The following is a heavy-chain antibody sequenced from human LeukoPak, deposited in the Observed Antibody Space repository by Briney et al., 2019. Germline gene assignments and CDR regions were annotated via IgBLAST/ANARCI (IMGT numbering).Heavy chain of an antibody. CDR1: GFTFTAYA. CDR2: IGSRGADT. CDR3: AKDSSAACSLLDY. Sequence: GGSLRLSCAASGFTFTAYAMTWVRQAPGQGLEWVSAIGSRGADTYYADSVKGRFTISRDNSKNTLYLQMNSLRAEDTAVYYCAKDSSAACSLLDYWGQGALVTVSS. V-gene: IGHV3-23*01. J-gene: IGHJ4*02. D-gene: IGHD2-15*01.